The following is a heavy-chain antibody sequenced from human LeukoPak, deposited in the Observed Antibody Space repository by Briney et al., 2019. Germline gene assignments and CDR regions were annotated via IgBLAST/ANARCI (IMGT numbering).Heavy chain of an antibody. CDR1: GFTFSSYT. D-gene: IGHD7-27*01. CDR2: ITTSDGNT. Sequence: GGSLRLSCAASGFTFSSYTMSWVRQAPGKGLEWVSTITTSDGNTYYADSVKGRFTVSRDNSKNTLFLQMNSLRAEDTTVYYCAKDGGLWVSAHWGDSWGRGTLVTVSS. J-gene: IGHJ4*02. CDR3: AKDGGLWVSAHWGDS. V-gene: IGHV3-23*01.